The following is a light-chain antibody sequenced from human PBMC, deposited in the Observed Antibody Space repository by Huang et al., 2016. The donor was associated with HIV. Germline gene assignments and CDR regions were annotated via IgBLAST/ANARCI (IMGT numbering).Light chain of an antibody. CDR2: AAS. CDR1: QSVSTY. V-gene: IGKV1-39*01. Sequence: DILMTQSPSSLSASVGDRVTITCRASQSVSTYLNWYQQKPGKAPKILIYAASSLQSWVPSRFSGSGSGTDFTLTISSLQPDDFATYYCQQSYSTPFYTFGQGTKLEIK. J-gene: IGKJ2*01. CDR3: QQSYSTPFYT.